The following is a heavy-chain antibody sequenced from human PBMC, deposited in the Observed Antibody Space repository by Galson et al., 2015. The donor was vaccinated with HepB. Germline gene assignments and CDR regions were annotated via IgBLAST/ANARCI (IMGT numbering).Heavy chain of an antibody. CDR1: GFSFNNYW. CDR3: ARLDFDSSGDYRLYFDY. CDR2: IKQDGSEK. D-gene: IGHD3-22*01. J-gene: IGHJ4*02. Sequence: SLRLSCAASGFSFNNYWMSWVRQAPGKGLEWVANIKQDGSEKYYVDSVKGRSTISRDNAKNSLYLQMNSLRAEDTAIYYCARLDFDSSGDYRLYFDYWGQGTLVTVSS. V-gene: IGHV3-7*01.